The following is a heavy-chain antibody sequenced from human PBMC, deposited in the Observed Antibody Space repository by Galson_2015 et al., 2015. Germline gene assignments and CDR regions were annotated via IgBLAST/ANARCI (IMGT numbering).Heavy chain of an antibody. CDR3: AKDKGLKWLDPDDDYYGMDV. V-gene: IGHV3-30*18. J-gene: IGHJ6*02. CDR1: GFTFSSYG. Sequence: SLRLSCAASGFTFSSYGMHWVRQAPGKGLEWVAIISYDGSNKYYADSVKGRFTISRDNSKNTVSLQVNSLRAEDTAVYYCAKDKGLKWLDPDDDYYGMDVWGQGTTVTVSS. CDR2: ISYDGSNK. D-gene: IGHD5-12*01.